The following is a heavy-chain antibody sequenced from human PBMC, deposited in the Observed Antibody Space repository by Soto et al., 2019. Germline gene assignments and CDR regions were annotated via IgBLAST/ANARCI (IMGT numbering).Heavy chain of an antibody. J-gene: IGHJ4*02. CDR2: ISYDGTNK. V-gene: IGHV3-30*18. Sequence: PGGSLRLSCAASGFIFSNYGTHWVRQAPGKGLEWVAVISYDGTNKDYADSVKGRFTISRDNSKNTLYLQMNSLRAEDTAVYYCAKGREATAIHSYFDYWGQGTLVTVSS. D-gene: IGHD2-21*02. CDR1: GFIFSNYG. CDR3: AKGREATAIHSYFDY.